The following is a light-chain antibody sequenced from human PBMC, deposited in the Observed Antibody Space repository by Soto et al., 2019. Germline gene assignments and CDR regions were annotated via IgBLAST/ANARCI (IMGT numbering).Light chain of an antibody. CDR1: QSVSSN. CDR2: GAS. J-gene: IGKJ1*01. Sequence: EIVMTQSPATLSVSPGERATLSYRASQSVSSNLAWYQQKPGQAPRLLIYGASTRATGIPARFSGSGSGTAFTLTISSLQSEDFAVYYCQQYTNWPPMAFGQGTKVEIK. V-gene: IGKV3-15*01. CDR3: QQYTNWPPMA.